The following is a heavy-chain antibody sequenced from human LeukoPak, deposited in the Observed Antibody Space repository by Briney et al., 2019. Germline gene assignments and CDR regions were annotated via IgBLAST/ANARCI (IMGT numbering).Heavy chain of an antibody. CDR2: ISGSGGST. J-gene: IGHJ4*02. CDR3: AKDAYLIAVAGNYFDY. Sequence: GGSLRLSCAASGFTFSSYAMSWVRQAPGKGLGWVSAISGSGGSTYYADSVKGRFTISRDNSKNTLYLQMNSLRAEDTAVYYCAKDAYLIAVAGNYFDYWGQGTLVTVSS. D-gene: IGHD6-19*01. CDR1: GFTFSSYA. V-gene: IGHV3-23*01.